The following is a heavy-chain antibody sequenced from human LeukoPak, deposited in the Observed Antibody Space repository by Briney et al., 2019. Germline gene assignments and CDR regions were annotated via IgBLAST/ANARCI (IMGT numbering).Heavy chain of an antibody. CDR3: AVGHYYHSSGYLFDS. Sequence: SQILSLTCTVSGGSISTGDYYWSWIRQPPGKGLEYIGYIYYSGSTYYNPSLKSRITISVDTSKNQFSLKLSSVPAADTAVYYCAVGHYYHSSGYLFDSWGQGTLVTVSS. D-gene: IGHD3-22*01. V-gene: IGHV4-30-4*01. CDR1: GGSISTGDYY. J-gene: IGHJ4*02. CDR2: IYYSGST.